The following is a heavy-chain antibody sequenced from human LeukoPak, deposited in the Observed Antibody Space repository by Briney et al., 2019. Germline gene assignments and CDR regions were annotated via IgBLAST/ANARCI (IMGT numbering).Heavy chain of an antibody. V-gene: IGHV4-34*01. D-gene: IGHD3-9*01. Sequence: SETLSLTCAVYGGSFSGYYWSWIRQPPGKGLEWIGEINHSGSTNYNPSLKSRVTISVDTSKNQFSLKLSSVTAADTTVYYCARHMGNTLRYFDWYSGWFDPWGQGTLVTVSS. CDR2: INHSGST. CDR3: ARHMGNTLRYFDWYSGWFDP. CDR1: GGSFSGYY. J-gene: IGHJ5*02.